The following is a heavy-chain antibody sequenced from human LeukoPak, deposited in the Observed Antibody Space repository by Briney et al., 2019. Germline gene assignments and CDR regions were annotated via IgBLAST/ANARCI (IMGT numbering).Heavy chain of an antibody. J-gene: IGHJ4*02. D-gene: IGHD6-19*01. CDR2: IIPIFGTA. CDR3: ARGARIIAVAGTRYYFDY. Sequence: ASVKVSCKASGGTFSSYAISWVRQAPGQGLEWMGGIIPIFGTANYAQKFQGRVTITADESTSTAYMELSSLRSEDTAVYYCARGARIIAVAGTRYYFDYWGQGTLVTVSS. CDR1: GGTFSSYA. V-gene: IGHV1-69*13.